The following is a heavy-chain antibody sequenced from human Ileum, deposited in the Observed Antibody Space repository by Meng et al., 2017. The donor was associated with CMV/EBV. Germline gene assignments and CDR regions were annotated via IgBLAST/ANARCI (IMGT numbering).Heavy chain of an antibody. CDR3: ARDSVGWSRDY. Sequence: SCAASEFMFSSSAMNWFRQAPGRWLGWVSVISGDSNYIYYPDSMKGRFTVSRDNAKNSLYLQLNSLRAEDTAVYFCARDSVGWSRDYWGQGTLVTVSS. D-gene: IGHD6-19*01. CDR1: EFMFSSSA. J-gene: IGHJ4*02. V-gene: IGHV3-21*01. CDR2: ISGDSNYI.